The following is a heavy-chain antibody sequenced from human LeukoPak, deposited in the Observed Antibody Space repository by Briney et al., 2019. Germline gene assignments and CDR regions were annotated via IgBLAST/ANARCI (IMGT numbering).Heavy chain of an antibody. CDR2: IWYDGSNK. Sequence: GGSPRLSCAASGSTFSSYGMHWVRQAPGKGLEWVAVIWYDGSNKYYADSVKGRFTISRDNSKNTLYLQMNSLRAEDTAVYYCAREQVTREWFYYYYGMDVWGQGTTVTVSS. V-gene: IGHV3-33*01. CDR1: GSTFSSYG. J-gene: IGHJ6*02. CDR3: AREQVTREWFYYYYGMDV. D-gene: IGHD4-23*01.